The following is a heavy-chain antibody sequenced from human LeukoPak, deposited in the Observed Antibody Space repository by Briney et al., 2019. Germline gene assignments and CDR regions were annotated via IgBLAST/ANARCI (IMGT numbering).Heavy chain of an antibody. J-gene: IGHJ5*02. CDR1: GFTFSSYA. D-gene: IGHD2-2*01. Sequence: GGSLRLSCAASGFTFSSYAMSWVRQAPGKGLDWVSAISGSGGSTYYADSVKGRFTISRDNSKNTLYLQMNSLRAEDTAVYYCAKDRRCSSTSCYPSWFDPWGQGTLVTVSS. CDR2: ISGSGGST. V-gene: IGHV3-23*01. CDR3: AKDRRCSSTSCYPSWFDP.